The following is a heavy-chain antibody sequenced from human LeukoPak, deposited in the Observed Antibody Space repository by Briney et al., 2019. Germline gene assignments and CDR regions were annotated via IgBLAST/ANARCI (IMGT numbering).Heavy chain of an antibody. CDR2: VNHSGST. J-gene: IGHJ4*02. CDR3: ARGRITMVRGVTYYFDY. Sequence: SETLSLTCAVYGGSFSGYYWSCIRQPPGKGVEWVGEVNHSGSTYYNPSLKGRVTISVDTTKNQFSLKLSTVTAADTAVYYCARGRITMVRGVTYYFDYWGQGTLVTVSS. CDR1: GGSFSGYY. V-gene: IGHV4-34*01. D-gene: IGHD3-10*01.